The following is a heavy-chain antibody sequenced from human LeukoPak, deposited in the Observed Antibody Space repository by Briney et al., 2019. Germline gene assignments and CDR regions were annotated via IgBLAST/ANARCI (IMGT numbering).Heavy chain of an antibody. CDR1: GGSFSGYY. CDR2: INHSGST. V-gene: IGHV4-34*01. Sequence: ASETLSLTCAVYGGSFSGYYWSWIRQPPGKGLEWIGEINHSGSTNYNPSLKSRVTISVDTSKNQISLKLSSVTAADTAVYYCARGHGVRPLWVYWGQGTLVTVSP. J-gene: IGHJ4*02. D-gene: IGHD5-18*01. CDR3: ARGHGVRPLWVY.